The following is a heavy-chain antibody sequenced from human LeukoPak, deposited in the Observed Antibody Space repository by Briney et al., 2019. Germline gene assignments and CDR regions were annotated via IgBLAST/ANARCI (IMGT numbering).Heavy chain of an antibody. J-gene: IGHJ4*02. V-gene: IGHV3-21*01. D-gene: IGHD6-6*01. Sequence: GGSLRLSCAASGFTVSSNYMSWVRQAPGKGLEWVSSISSSSTYIYYADSVKGRFTMSRDNAKNSLYLQMNSLRAEDTAVYYCARDPALAARGDYWGQGTLVTVSS. CDR3: ARDPALAARGDY. CDR1: GFTVSSNY. CDR2: ISSSSTYI.